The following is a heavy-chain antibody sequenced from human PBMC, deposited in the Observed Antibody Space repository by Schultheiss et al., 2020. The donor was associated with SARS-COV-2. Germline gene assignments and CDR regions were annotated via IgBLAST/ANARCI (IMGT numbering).Heavy chain of an antibody. CDR3: ARVARPGDY. D-gene: IGHD6-6*01. V-gene: IGHV3-66*01. Sequence: GESMKISCAASGFTVSSNYMSWVRQAPGKGLEWVSVIYSGGSTYYADSVKGRFTISRDNSKNTLYLQMNSLRAEDTAVYYCARVARPGDYWGQGTLVTVSS. CDR1: GFTVSSNY. J-gene: IGHJ4*02. CDR2: IYSGGST.